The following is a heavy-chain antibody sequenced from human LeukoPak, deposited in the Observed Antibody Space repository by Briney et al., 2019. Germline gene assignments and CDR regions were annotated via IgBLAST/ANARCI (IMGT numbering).Heavy chain of an antibody. J-gene: IGHJ4*02. CDR1: GGSISSSNW. D-gene: IGHD1-7*01. Sequence: PSETLSLTCAVSGGSISSSNWWSWVRQPPGKGLEWIGEIYHSGSTNYNPSLKSRVTISVDTSKNQFSLKLSSVTAADTAVYYCTSRRNYLSHFDYWGQGTLVTVSS. CDR3: TSRRNYLSHFDY. CDR2: IYHSGST. V-gene: IGHV4-4*02.